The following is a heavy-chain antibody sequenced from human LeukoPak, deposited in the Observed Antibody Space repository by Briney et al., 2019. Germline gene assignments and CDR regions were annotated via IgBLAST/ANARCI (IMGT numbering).Heavy chain of an antibody. Sequence: GGSLRLSCAASGFTFSSYGMHWVRQAPGKGLEWVAVISYDGSNKYYADYVKGRFTISRDNSKNTLYLQMNSLRAEDTAVYYCAKDIAVTTHYYYYGMDVWGQGTTVTVSS. D-gene: IGHD4-17*01. J-gene: IGHJ6*02. CDR3: AKDIAVTTHYYYYGMDV. CDR1: GFTFSSYG. V-gene: IGHV3-30*18. CDR2: ISYDGSNK.